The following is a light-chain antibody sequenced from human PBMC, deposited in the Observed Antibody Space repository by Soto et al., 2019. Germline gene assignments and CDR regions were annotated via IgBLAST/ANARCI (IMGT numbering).Light chain of an antibody. CDR1: TSNIGTNT. V-gene: IGLV1-44*01. Sequence: QSVLTQSPSASGTPGQRVSISCSGSTSNIGTNTVSWYQHVPGTAPKLLIYSNDQRPSAVPGRFSGSKSGTSASLAISGLLSEDEADYYCATWDDSLNVVFXGGTQMTVL. CDR3: ATWDDSLNVV. CDR2: SND. J-gene: IGLJ2*01.